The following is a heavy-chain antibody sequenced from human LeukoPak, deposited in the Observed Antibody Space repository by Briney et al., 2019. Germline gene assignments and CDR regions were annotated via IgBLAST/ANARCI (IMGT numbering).Heavy chain of an antibody. V-gene: IGHV3-7*01. D-gene: IGHD1-7*01. CDR2: TKQDGSEK. CDR1: GGSISSSSYY. CDR3: VGWGISGITNH. J-gene: IGHJ4*02. Sequence: ETLSLTCTVSGGSISSSSYYWGWIRQPPGKRLEWVAQTKQDGSEKYYADSVKGRFTTSRDKNSLFLQMNSVRAEDTAVYYCVGWGISGITNHWGQGTLVTVSS.